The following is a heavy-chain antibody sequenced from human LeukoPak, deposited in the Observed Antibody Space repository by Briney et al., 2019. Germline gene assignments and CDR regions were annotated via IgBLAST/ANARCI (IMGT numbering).Heavy chain of an antibody. CDR1: GGSFSGYY. D-gene: IGHD3/OR15-3a*01. CDR2: INHSGST. Sequence: PSETLSLTGAVYGGSFSGYYWSWIRQPPGKGLEWIGEINHSGSTNYNPSLKSRVTISVDTSKNQFSLKLSSVTAADTAVYYCARSGTRYHYYMDVWGKGTTVTVSS. J-gene: IGHJ6*03. V-gene: IGHV4-34*01. CDR3: ARSGTRYHYYMDV.